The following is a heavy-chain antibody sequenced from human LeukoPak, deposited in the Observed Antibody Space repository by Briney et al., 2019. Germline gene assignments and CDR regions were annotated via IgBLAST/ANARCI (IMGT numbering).Heavy chain of an antibody. CDR2: IYYSGST. D-gene: IGHD5-18*01. Sequence: SETLSLTYTVSGGSISSSSYYWGWIRQPPGKGLEWIGSIYYSGSTYYNPSLKSRVTMSVDKSKNQFSLKLSSVTAADTAVYYCARGGAMVTNWGQGTLVTVSS. CDR1: GGSISSSSYY. CDR3: ARGGAMVTN. V-gene: IGHV4-39*07. J-gene: IGHJ4*02.